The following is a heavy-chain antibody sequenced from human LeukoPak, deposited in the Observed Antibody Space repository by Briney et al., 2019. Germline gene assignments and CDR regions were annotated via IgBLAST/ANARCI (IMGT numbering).Heavy chain of an antibody. CDR2: ISWNSGSI. CDR1: GFTFDDYA. D-gene: IGHD6-19*01. Sequence: GRSLRLSCAASGFTFDDYAMHWVRQAPGKGLEWVSGISWNSGSIGYADSVKGRFTISRDNAKNSLYLQMNSLRAEDTALYYCAKSISLSEWLTDYWGQGTLVTVSS. J-gene: IGHJ4*02. CDR3: AKSISLSEWLTDY. V-gene: IGHV3-9*01.